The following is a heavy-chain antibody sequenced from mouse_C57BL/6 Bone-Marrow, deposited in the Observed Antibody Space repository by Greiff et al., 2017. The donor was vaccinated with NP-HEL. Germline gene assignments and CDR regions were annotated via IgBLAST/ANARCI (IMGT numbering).Heavy chain of an antibody. CDR3: TTDYGSRH. Sequence: VQLQQSGAELVRPGASVKLSCTASGFNIKDDYMHWVKQRPEQGLEWIGWIDPENGDTEYASKFQGKATITADTSSNTAYLQLSSLTSEDTAVYYCTTDYGSRHWGQGTTRTVSS. J-gene: IGHJ2*01. D-gene: IGHD1-1*01. CDR1: GFNIKDDY. CDR2: IDPENGDT. V-gene: IGHV14-4*01.